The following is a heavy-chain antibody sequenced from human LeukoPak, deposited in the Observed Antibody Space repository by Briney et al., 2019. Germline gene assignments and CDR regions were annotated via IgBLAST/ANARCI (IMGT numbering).Heavy chain of an antibody. CDR3: ARGGSSGWYKSHYYYYYMDV. V-gene: IGHV4-4*07. D-gene: IGHD6-19*01. CDR1: GGSISSNY. Sequence: SSETLSLTCTVSGGSISSNYWSWIRQPAGKGLEWIGRIYTSGSTNYNPSLKSRVTMSVDTSKNQFSLKLSPVTAADTAVYYCARGGSSGWYKSHYYYYYMDVWGKGTTVTVSS. J-gene: IGHJ6*03. CDR2: IYTSGST.